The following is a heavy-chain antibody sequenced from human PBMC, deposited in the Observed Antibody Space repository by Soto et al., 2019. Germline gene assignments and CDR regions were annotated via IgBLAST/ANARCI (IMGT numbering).Heavy chain of an antibody. D-gene: IGHD3-22*01. V-gene: IGHV4-34*01. J-gene: IGHJ4*02. Sequence: SETVSLTCAVYGGSFSGYYWSWIRQPPGKGLEWIGEINHSGSTNYNPSLKSRVTISVDTSKNQFSLKLSSVTAADTAVYYCAREDYYDSSGYYPLDYWGQGTLVTVSS. CDR3: AREDYYDSSGYYPLDY. CDR1: GGSFSGYY. CDR2: INHSGST.